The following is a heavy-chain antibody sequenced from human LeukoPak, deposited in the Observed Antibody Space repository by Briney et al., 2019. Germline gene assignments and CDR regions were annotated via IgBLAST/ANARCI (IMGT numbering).Heavy chain of an antibody. CDR1: GFTLKNAW. J-gene: IGHJ4*02. V-gene: IGHV3-23*01. CDR3: ARRNTGNSFDC. CDR2: ISESGGGT. D-gene: IGHD3-10*01. Sequence: GGSLRLSCAASGFTLKNAWMSWVRQAPGKGLEWVSSISESGGGTYYADSVKGRFTVSRDNSKNTLYLQMSNLRVEDTAVYYCARRNTGNSFDCWGQGVLVTVSS.